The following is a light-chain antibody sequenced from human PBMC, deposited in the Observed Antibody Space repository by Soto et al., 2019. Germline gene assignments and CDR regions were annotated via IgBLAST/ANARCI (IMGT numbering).Light chain of an antibody. CDR3: QQYGSSPT. CDR2: GAS. CDR1: QSLSTSY. J-gene: IGKJ5*01. Sequence: EIVLTQSPGTLSLFPGERATLSCRASQSLSTSYLAWYQQKPGQALRLLIYGASNRAAGTPDRFSGSGSGTDFTLTISRLEPEDFAVYYCQQYGSSPTFGQGTRLEIK. V-gene: IGKV3-20*01.